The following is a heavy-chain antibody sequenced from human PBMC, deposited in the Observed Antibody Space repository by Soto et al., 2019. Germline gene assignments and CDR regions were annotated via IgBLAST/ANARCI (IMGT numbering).Heavy chain of an antibody. V-gene: IGHV1-3*01. CDR1: GYTFTSYA. J-gene: IGHJ6*02. Sequence: ASVKVSCKASGYTFTSYAMHWVRQAPGQRLEWMGWINAGNGNTKYSQKFQGRVTITRDTSASTAYMELSSLRSEDTAVYYCSGSHSYYGMDGWGQGTTVTFSS. CDR3: SGSHSYYGMDG. CDR2: INAGNGNT. D-gene: IGHD3-10*01.